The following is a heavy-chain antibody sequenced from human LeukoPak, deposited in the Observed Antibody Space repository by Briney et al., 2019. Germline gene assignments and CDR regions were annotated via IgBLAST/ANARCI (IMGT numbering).Heavy chain of an antibody. J-gene: IGHJ4*02. CDR2: ISPSGGSI. CDR1: GYTFNNHY. CDR3: ARDDWRLRHFDWLLSWGNFDY. V-gene: IGHV1-46*02. Sequence: ASVKVSCKASGYTFNNHYMHWVRQAPGQGLEWMGIISPSGGSIKYAQNFQGRVTMTRDTSTSTVYMELSSLRSEDTAVYYCARDDWRLRHFDWLLSWGNFDYWGQGTLITVSS. D-gene: IGHD3-9*01.